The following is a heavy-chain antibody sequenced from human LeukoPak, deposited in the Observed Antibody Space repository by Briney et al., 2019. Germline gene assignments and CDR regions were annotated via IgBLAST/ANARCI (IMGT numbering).Heavy chain of an antibody. CDR1: VFTFDDST. V-gene: IGHV3-74*01. CDR3: AEDGIRYFDQPYFDY. Sequence: GTSLRLSCAASVFTFDDSTTYWVPQAVCKGLVWVSRVNSDGSSTSYADSVKGRFTISRDNAKNTLYLQMNSLRAEDTAVFFQAEDGIRYFDQPYFDYWGQGTLVTVSS. D-gene: IGHD3-9*01. J-gene: IGHJ4*02. CDR2: VNSDGSST.